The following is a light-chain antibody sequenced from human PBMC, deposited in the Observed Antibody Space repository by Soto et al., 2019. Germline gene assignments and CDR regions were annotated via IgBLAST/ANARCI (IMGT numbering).Light chain of an antibody. CDR2: STS. CDR3: QQYGGSPWT. Sequence: EIVLTQSPDTLSLSPGERATLSCRASHYVSSNYLAWYQQKPGQAPRLLIYSTSNRATGIPERFSGHGSGTDFTLTISRLAPEDFALYYCQQYGGSPWTFGQGTKVEIK. CDR1: HYVSSNY. J-gene: IGKJ1*01. V-gene: IGKV3-20*01.